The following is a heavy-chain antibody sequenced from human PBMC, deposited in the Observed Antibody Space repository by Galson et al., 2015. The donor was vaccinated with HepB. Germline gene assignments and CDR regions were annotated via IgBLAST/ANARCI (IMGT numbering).Heavy chain of an antibody. V-gene: IGHV3-23*01. CDR1: RFTFSSYA. CDR3: AKDLNKDFWIGYSALDS. D-gene: IGHD3-3*01. J-gene: IGHJ4*02. Sequence: SLRLSCAASRFTFSSYAMNWVRQAPGKGLEWVAAISGSGSSTYYADSVKGRFTISRDNSKNTLYLRVNSLRAEDTAVYFCAKDLNKDFWIGYSALDSWGQGTLVTVSS. CDR2: ISGSGSST.